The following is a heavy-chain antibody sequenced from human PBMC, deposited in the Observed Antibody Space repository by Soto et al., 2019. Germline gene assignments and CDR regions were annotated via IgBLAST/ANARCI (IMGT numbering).Heavy chain of an antibody. CDR1: GFAVSANY. J-gene: IGHJ4*02. CDR3: ATRMTTAPY. V-gene: IGHV3-66*01. CDR2: IYSGGDT. Sequence: EAHLVGSGGGLVQPGGSLRLSCAASGFAVSANYLSWVRQAPGKGLEWVSLIYSGGDTDYADSVRGRFTISRDNSKNTLYLQMNSLKAADTAVYYCATRMTTAPYWGQGALVNVSS. D-gene: IGHD4-17*01.